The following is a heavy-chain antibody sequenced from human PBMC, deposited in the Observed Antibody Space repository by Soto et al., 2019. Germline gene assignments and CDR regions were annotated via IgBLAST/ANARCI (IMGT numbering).Heavy chain of an antibody. Sequence: EVQLVESGGGLVQPGGSLRLSCAASGFTFSTYWMSWVRQAPGKGLEWVANIKEDGSAKSYVDSVKGRFTISRDNAKNSLYLQMNSLRAEDTAVYHCARDRGRGVECFGTCYSSDFDPWGQGTLVTVSS. D-gene: IGHD2-15*01. V-gene: IGHV3-7*01. CDR2: IKEDGSAK. J-gene: IGHJ5*02. CDR1: GFTFSTYW. CDR3: ARDRGRGVECFGTCYSSDFDP.